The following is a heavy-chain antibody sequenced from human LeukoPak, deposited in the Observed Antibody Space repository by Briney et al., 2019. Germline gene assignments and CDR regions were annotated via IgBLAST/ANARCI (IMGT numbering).Heavy chain of an antibody. CDR3: ARANNTRTYYYDSSGYRGY. D-gene: IGHD3-22*01. V-gene: IGHV3-74*01. CDR2: INSDGSST. Sequence: SGGSLRLPCAASGFTFSSYWMHWVRQAPGKGLVWVSRINSDGSSTNYADSVKGRFTISRDNAKNTLYLQMNSLRAEDTAVYYCARANNTRTYYYDSSGYRGYWGQGTLVTVSS. CDR1: GFTFSSYW. J-gene: IGHJ4*02.